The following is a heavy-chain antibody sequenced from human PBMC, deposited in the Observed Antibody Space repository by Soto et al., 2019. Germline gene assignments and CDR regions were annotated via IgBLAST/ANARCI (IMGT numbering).Heavy chain of an antibody. CDR3: ARGQWLFAFEI. J-gene: IGHJ3*02. CDR2: IYYSGST. V-gene: IGHV4-59*01. CDR1: CGSISSYY. Sequence: XESLSLPCTVSCGSISSYYWSWIRQPPGKGLEWIGYIYYSGSTNYNPSLKSRVTISVDTSKNQFSLKLSSVTAADTAVYYCARGQWLFAFEIWGQGTMVT. D-gene: IGHD6-19*01.